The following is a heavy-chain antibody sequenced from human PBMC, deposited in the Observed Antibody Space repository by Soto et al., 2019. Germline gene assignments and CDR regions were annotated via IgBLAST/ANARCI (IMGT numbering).Heavy chain of an antibody. Sequence: EVQLLESGGGLVQPGGSLRLSCAASGLTFSSYAMSWVRQAPGKGLEWVSVISGSGGNTYYADSVKGRFTISRDNSKNXXDRHMNSLRAENTAVYYCAKDLTMVRGVIDYGMDVWGQGTTVTVSS. CDR2: ISGSGGNT. V-gene: IGHV3-23*01. J-gene: IGHJ6*02. CDR3: AKDLTMVRGVIDYGMDV. CDR1: GLTFSSYA. D-gene: IGHD3-10*01.